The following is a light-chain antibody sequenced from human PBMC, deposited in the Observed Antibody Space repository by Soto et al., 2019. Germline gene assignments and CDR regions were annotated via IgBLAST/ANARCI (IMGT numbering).Light chain of an antibody. CDR3: SSYAGSSTHVV. CDR1: SSDVGSYNL. V-gene: IGLV2-23*01. CDR2: EGS. Sequence: QSALTQPASVSGSPGQSITISCTGISSDVGSYNLVSWYQQHPGKAPKVMIYEGSKRPSGVSIRFSGSRPGNTASLTISGLQAEDEAHYYCSSYAGSSTHVVFGGGTKVTVL. J-gene: IGLJ2*01.